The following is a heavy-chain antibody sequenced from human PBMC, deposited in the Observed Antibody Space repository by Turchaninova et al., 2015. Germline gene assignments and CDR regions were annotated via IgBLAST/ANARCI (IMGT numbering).Heavy chain of an antibody. CDR3: NVNVVTTRRGRYYYYGMDV. CDR1: GGTLSSFA. D-gene: IGHD5-12*01. CDR2: LIPVSGTK. Sequence: QVQLVQSGAEVKKPGSSVKVSCEASGGTLSSFAISWVRQAPGQGLEWMGGLIPVSGTKNYAQKFQGRVTIIADEYTSTAYMELSSLRSEDTAVYYCNVNVVTTRRGRYYYYGMDVWGQGTTVTVSS. J-gene: IGHJ6*02. V-gene: IGHV1-69*01.